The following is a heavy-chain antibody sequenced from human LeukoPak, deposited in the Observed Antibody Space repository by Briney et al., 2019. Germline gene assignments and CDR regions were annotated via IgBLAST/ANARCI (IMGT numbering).Heavy chain of an antibody. CDR1: GYTFINNW. V-gene: IGHV1-46*01. CDR2: INPTGTGT. D-gene: IGHD3-10*01. Sequence: ASVKVSCKTSGYTFINNWMHWVRQAPGQGLEWIGLINPTGTGTLYAQKFQGRVTLTRDMSTSTDYMELRSLRSDDTAVYYCARDHSVGDIAWWFDPWGQGTLVTVSS. J-gene: IGHJ5*02. CDR3: ARDHSVGDIAWWFDP.